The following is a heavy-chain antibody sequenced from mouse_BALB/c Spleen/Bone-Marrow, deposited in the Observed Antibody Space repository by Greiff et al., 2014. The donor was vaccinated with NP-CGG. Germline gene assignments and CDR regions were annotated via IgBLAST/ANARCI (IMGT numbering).Heavy chain of an antibody. Sequence: DVQLQESGAELVKPGASVKLSCTASGFNIKDTYMHWVKQRPEQGLERIGRIDPANGNTKYDPKFQGKATITADTSSNTAYLQLSSLTSEDTAVYYCAIYYYGSSGFAYWGQGTLVTVSA. V-gene: IGHV14-3*02. CDR1: GFNIKDTY. J-gene: IGHJ3*01. CDR3: AIYYYGSSGFAY. D-gene: IGHD1-1*01. CDR2: IDPANGNT.